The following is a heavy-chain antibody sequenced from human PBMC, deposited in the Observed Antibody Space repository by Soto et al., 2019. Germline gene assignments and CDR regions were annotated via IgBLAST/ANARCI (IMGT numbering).Heavy chain of an antibody. Sequence: EVQLLESGGGLVQPGGSLRLSCAASGFTFSSYAMSWVRQAPGKGLEWVSAISGSGGSTYYADSVKGRFTISRDNSKNTLYLQMNSLRAEDTAVYCCAKSEQWLVIKWIDYWGQGTLVTVSS. CDR3: AKSEQWLVIKWIDY. J-gene: IGHJ4*02. D-gene: IGHD6-19*01. CDR2: ISGSGGST. V-gene: IGHV3-23*01. CDR1: GFTFSSYA.